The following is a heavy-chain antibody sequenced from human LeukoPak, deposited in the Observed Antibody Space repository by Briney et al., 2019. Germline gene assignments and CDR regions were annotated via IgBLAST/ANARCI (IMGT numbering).Heavy chain of an antibody. CDR1: GGSFSGYY. J-gene: IGHJ4*02. Sequence: SETLSLTCAVYGGSFSGYYWSWIRQPPGKGLEWIGEINHSGSTNYNPSLKSRVTISVDTSKSQFSLKLSSVTAADTAVYYCASVAVAGTGGFDYWGQGTLVTVSS. D-gene: IGHD6-19*01. CDR2: INHSGST. CDR3: ASVAVAGTGGFDY. V-gene: IGHV4-34*01.